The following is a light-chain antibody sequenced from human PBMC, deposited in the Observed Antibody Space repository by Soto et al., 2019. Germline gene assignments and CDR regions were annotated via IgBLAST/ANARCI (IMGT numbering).Light chain of an antibody. Sequence: QAVVTQPPSVSGAPGQRVTISCTGSSPNIGAGYDVHWYQQLPGTAPKLLIYGNSNRPSGVPDRFSGSKSGTSASLAITGLRAEDEADYYCQSYDSSLSGWVFGGGTKLTVL. J-gene: IGLJ3*02. V-gene: IGLV1-40*01. CDR1: SPNIGAGYD. CDR3: QSYDSSLSGWV. CDR2: GNS.